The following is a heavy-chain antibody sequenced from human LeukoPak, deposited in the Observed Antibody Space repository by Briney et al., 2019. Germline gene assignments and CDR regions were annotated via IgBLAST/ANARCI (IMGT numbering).Heavy chain of an antibody. CDR2: IYTSGTT. V-gene: IGHV4-4*09. Sequence: PSETLSLTCPVYAGSISSYYWSWIRQPPGKGLEWIGYIYTSGTTNYNPSLKSRVTISVDMSKNQFSLKLSSVTAADTAVYYCARGLSGDGRTREYYYYMDVWGKGTTVTVSS. CDR3: ARGLSGDGRTREYYYYMDV. J-gene: IGHJ6*03. D-gene: IGHD5-24*01. CDR1: AGSISSYY.